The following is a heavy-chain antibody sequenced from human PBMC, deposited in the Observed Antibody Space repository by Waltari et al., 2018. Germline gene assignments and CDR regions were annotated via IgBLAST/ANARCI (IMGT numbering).Heavy chain of an antibody. CDR1: GGSFSGYY. Sequence: QVQLQQWGAGLLKPSETLSLTCAVYGGSFSGYYWSWIRQSPGKGLEWIGEINYSGSTHYNPSLTRRVTISIDTSKTQFSLELTSVTGADTAVYYCAGTPVGVTFLYFDYWGQGTLVTVSS. J-gene: IGHJ4*02. V-gene: IGHV4-34*01. CDR3: AGTPVGVTFLYFDY. CDR2: INYSGST. D-gene: IGHD1-26*01.